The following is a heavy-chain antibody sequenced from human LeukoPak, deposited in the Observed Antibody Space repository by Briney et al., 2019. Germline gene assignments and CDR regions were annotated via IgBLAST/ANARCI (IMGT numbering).Heavy chain of an antibody. V-gene: IGHV3-30-3*01. J-gene: IGHJ4*02. CDR2: ISYDGSNK. Sequence: PGGSLRLSCAASGFTFSSYATHWVRQAPGKGLEWVAVISYDGSNKYYADSVKGRFTISRDNSKNTLYLQMNSLRAEDTAVYYCASFPLLWFGELLPDTDFDYWGQGTLVTVSS. CDR3: ASFPLLWFGELLPDTDFDY. CDR1: GFTFSSYA. D-gene: IGHD3-10*01.